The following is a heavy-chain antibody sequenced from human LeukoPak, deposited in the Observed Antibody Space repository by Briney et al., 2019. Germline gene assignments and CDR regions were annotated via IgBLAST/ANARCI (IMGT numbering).Heavy chain of an antibody. Sequence: GGSLRLSCAASGFTFSSYAMSWVRQAPGKGLEWVSAISGSGSSTYYADSVQGRFTISRDNSKNTLYLQMNSLRAEDTSVYYCARDSCSGECYSAFFDYWGQGTLVTVSS. V-gene: IGHV3-23*01. CDR2: ISGSGSST. J-gene: IGHJ4*02. CDR1: GFTFSSYA. CDR3: ARDSCSGECYSAFFDY. D-gene: IGHD2-21*01.